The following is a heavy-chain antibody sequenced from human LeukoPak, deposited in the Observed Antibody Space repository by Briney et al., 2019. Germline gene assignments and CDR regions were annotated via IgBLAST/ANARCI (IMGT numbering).Heavy chain of an antibody. V-gene: IGHV1-24*01. D-gene: IGHD6-19*01. CDR2: FDPEDGET. Sequence: ASVKVSCKVSGYTLTELSMHWVRQAPGKGLEWMGGFDPEDGETIYAQKFQGRVTMTEDTSTDTAYMELSSLRSEDTAVYYCATLGWLRSDSSGWYLVDYWGQGTLVTVSS. CDR1: GYTLTELS. J-gene: IGHJ4*02. CDR3: ATLGWLRSDSSGWYLVDY.